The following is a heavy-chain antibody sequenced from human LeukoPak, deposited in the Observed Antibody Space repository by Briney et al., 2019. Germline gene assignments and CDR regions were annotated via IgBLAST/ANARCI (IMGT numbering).Heavy chain of an antibody. CDR1: GFTFSSYA. Sequence: GGSLRLSCAASGFTFSSYAMHWVRQAPGKGLEWVAVISYDGSNKYYADSVKGRFTISRDNSKNTLYLQMNSLTAEDTAVYYCARDRIRSPEFVFWGQGTLVTVSS. CDR2: ISYDGSNK. CDR3: ARDRIRSPEFVF. V-gene: IGHV3-30*04. D-gene: IGHD3-16*01. J-gene: IGHJ4*02.